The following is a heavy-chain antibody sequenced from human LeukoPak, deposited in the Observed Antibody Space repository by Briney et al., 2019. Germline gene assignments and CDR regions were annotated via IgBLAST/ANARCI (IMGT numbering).Heavy chain of an antibody. CDR3: ASDYGSGSYRLYYFDY. V-gene: IGHV3-23*01. CDR2: ISGGGGST. D-gene: IGHD3-10*01. J-gene: IGHJ4*02. Sequence: GGSLRLSCAASGFTFSSYAMSWVRQAPGKGLEWVSAISGGGGSTYYADSVKGRFTISRDNSKNTLFLQVNSLRAEDTAVYYCASDYGSGSYRLYYFDYWGQGTLVTVSP. CDR1: GFTFSSYA.